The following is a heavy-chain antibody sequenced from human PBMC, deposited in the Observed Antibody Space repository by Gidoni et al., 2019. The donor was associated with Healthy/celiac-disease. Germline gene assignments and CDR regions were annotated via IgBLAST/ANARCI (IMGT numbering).Heavy chain of an antibody. CDR1: Y. CDR2: IYSGGST. J-gene: IGHJ4*02. Sequence: YMSGVRQAPGKGLEWVSVIYSGGSTYYADSVKGRFTISRDNSKNTLYLQMNSLRAEDTAVYYCATPGYSYGYGYWGQGTLVTVSS. CDR3: ATPGYSYGYGY. D-gene: IGHD5-18*01. V-gene: IGHV3-53*01.